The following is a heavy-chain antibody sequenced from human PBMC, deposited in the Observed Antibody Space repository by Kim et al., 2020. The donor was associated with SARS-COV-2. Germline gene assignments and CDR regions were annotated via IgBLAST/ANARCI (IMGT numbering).Heavy chain of an antibody. Sequence: ADSVKGRFTISRDNAKNSLYLQMNSLRAEDTALYYCAKDMDPGENSGYALWGQGTLVTVSS. D-gene: IGHD5-12*01. V-gene: IGHV3-9*01. J-gene: IGHJ4*02. CDR3: AKDMDPGENSGYAL.